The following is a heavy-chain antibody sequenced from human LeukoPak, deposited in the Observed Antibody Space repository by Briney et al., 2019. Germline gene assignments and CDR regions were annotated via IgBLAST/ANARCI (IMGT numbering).Heavy chain of an antibody. Sequence: PGGSLRLSCTASRFTFSTYAMNWVRQAAGKGLAWVSSISSSSSFIYYADSVKGRFTISRDNAKTSLYLQMNSLRAEDTAVYYCARGAILGSGDAFDIWGQGTMVTVSS. CDR2: ISSSSSFI. V-gene: IGHV3-21*01. J-gene: IGHJ3*02. CDR3: ARGAILGSGDAFDI. CDR1: RFTFSTYA. D-gene: IGHD1-26*01.